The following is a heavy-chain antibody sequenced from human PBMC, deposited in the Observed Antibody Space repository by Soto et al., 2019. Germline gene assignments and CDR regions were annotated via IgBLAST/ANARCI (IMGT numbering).Heavy chain of an antibody. CDR3: ARDELVYYFDF. CDR1: GYSIRSGYY. J-gene: IGHJ4*02. V-gene: IGHV4-38-2*02. D-gene: IGHD1-7*01. CDR2: IYHSGRT. Sequence: SETLSLTCAVSGYSIRSGYYWGWIRQAPGKGLEWIGSIYHSGRTYYNPSLKSRVTISVDTSKNQFSLKLSSVTAADTAVYYCARDELVYYFDFWGQGTLVTVSS.